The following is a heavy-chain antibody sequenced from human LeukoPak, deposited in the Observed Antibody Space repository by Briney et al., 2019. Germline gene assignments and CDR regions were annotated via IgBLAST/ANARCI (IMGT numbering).Heavy chain of an antibody. CDR1: GGSFSGYY. CDR2: INHSGST. CDR3: ARDHSGYDSGDAFDI. V-gene: IGHV4-34*01. Sequence: SETLSLTCAVYGGSFSGYYWSWIRQPPGKGLEWIGQINHSGSTNYNPSLKSRVTISVDTSKNQFSLKLSSVTAADTAVYYCARDHSGYDSGDAFDIWGQGTMVTVSS. D-gene: IGHD5-12*01. J-gene: IGHJ3*02.